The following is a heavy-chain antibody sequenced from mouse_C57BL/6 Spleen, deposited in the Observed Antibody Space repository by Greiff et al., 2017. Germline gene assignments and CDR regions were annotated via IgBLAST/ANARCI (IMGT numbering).Heavy chain of an antibody. Sequence: VKLVESGAELARPGASVKLSCKASGYTFTSYGISWVKQRTGQGLEWIGEIYPRSGNTYYNEKFKGKATLTADKSSSTAYMELRSLTSEDSAVYFCARYGGYYSNSNYFDYWGQGTTLTVSS. J-gene: IGHJ2*01. V-gene: IGHV1-81*01. D-gene: IGHD2-5*01. CDR1: GYTFTSYG. CDR3: ARYGGYYSNSNYFDY. CDR2: IYPRSGNT.